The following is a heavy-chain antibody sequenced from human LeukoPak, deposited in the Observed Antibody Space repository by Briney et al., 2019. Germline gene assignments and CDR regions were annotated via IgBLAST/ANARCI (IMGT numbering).Heavy chain of an antibody. CDR2: INHSGST. CDR3: ARGYSSSWYVNPKYFQH. Sequence: SETLSLTCAVYGGSFSGYYWSWIRQPPGKGLEWIGEINHSGSTNYNPSLKSRVTISVDTSKNQFSLKLSSVTAADTAVYYCARGYSSSWYVNPKYFQHWGQGTLVTVSS. J-gene: IGHJ1*01. V-gene: IGHV4-34*01. D-gene: IGHD6-13*01. CDR1: GGSFSGYY.